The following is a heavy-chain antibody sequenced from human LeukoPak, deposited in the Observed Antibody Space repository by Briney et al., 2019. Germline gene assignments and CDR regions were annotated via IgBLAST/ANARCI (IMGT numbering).Heavy chain of an antibody. CDR3: ARKNYHVMNGHWFDP. CDR2: IYHTGST. CDR1: GGSISGYY. D-gene: IGHD3-9*01. V-gene: IGHV4-59*01. Sequence: PSETLSLTCTVSGGSISGYYWSWIRQPPGKGLEYIGYIYHTGSTDYNPPLESRVTISVDTSKNQFSLKLSSVTAADTAVYYCARKNYHVMNGHWFDPWGQGTLVTVSS. J-gene: IGHJ5*02.